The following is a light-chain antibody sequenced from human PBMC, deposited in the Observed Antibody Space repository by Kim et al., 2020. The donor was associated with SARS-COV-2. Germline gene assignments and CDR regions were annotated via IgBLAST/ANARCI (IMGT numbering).Light chain of an antibody. Sequence: ASVGDRVTTTCRANQNIGTYLNWYQHKPGKAPQHLIYAASSLRSGVPSRFSGSGSGTDFTLTISSLQPDDFATYYCQQSYSTPLHSFGQGTKLEIK. CDR1: QNIGTY. J-gene: IGKJ2*03. CDR3: QQSYSTPLHS. CDR2: AAS. V-gene: IGKV1-39*01.